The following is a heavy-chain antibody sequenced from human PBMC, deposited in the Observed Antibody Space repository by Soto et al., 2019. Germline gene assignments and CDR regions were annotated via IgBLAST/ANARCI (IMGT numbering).Heavy chain of an antibody. CDR2: INHSGST. CDR1: GGSFSGYY. V-gene: IGHV4-34*01. J-gene: IGHJ6*02. CDR3: ARSARPPRYCSSTSCYGGHYYYGMDV. D-gene: IGHD2-2*01. Sequence: SETLSLTCAVYGGSFSGYYWSWIRQPPGKGLEWIGEINHSGSTNYNPSLKSRVTISVDTSKNQFSLKLSSVTAADTAVYYCARSARPPRYCSSTSCYGGHYYYGMDVWGQGTTVTVSS.